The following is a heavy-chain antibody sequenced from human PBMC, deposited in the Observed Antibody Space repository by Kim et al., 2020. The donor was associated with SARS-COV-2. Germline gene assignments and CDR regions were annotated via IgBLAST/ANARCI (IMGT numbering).Heavy chain of an antibody. CDR2: IYYSGST. D-gene: IGHD2-15*01. CDR3: ARVRRVTADCSGGSCYLDY. J-gene: IGHJ4*02. CDR1: GGSISSYY. V-gene: IGHV4-59*01. Sequence: SETLSLTCTVSGGSISSYYWSWIRQPPGKGLEWIGYIYYSGSTNYNPSLKSRVTISVDTSKNQFSLKLSSVTAADTAVYYCARVRRVTADCSGGSCYLDYWGQGTLVTVSS.